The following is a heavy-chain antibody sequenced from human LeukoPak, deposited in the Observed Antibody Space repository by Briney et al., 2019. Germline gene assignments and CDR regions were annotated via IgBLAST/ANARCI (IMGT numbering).Heavy chain of an antibody. CDR2: ISGSGGST. D-gene: IGHD3-22*01. CDR1: GFTFSSYA. J-gene: IGHJ3*02. V-gene: IGHV3-23*01. CDR3: AKHSPDYDSSGYYHDAFDI. Sequence: GGSLRLSCAASGFTFSSYAMSWVRQAPGKGLEWVSAISGSGGSTYYADSVKGRFTISRDNSKNTLYLQMNSLRAEDTAVYYCAKHSPDYDSSGYYHDAFDIWGQGTMVTVSS.